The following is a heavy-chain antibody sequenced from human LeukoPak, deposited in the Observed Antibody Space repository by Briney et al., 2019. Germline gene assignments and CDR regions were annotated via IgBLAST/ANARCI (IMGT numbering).Heavy chain of an antibody. Sequence: SQTLSLTCTVSGGSMSAAGYFWSWIRQHPGKGLEWIGNIYYSGATFYNSSLKSRHTISVDTSKNQFSLKVTSVTAADTAVYYCATWSQSYFDNWGQGTLVTVAS. CDR2: IYYSGAT. CDR3: ATWSQSYFDN. CDR1: GGSMSAAGYF. D-gene: IGHD2-8*01. V-gene: IGHV4-31*03. J-gene: IGHJ4*02.